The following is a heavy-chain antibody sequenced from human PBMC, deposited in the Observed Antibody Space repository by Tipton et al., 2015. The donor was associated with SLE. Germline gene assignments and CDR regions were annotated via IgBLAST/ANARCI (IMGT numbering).Heavy chain of an antibody. CDR3: ARLTPWGYDY. Sequence: TLSLTCTVSGGSISSYYWSWIRQPPGKGLEWIGYVYYSGITHYNPSLKSRVTISVDTSKNQFSLSLISVTAADTAVYYCARLTPWGYDYWGPGMLVTVSS. J-gene: IGHJ4*02. CDR2: VYYSGIT. D-gene: IGHD7-27*01. V-gene: IGHV4-59*12. CDR1: GGSISSYY.